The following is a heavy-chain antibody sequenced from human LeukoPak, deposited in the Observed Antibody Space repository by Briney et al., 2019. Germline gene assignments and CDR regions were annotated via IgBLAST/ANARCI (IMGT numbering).Heavy chain of an antibody. D-gene: IGHD2-2*02. V-gene: IGHV4-34*01. CDR2: INHSGST. J-gene: IGHJ4*02. CDR3: ARGPGYCSSTSCYIDY. CDR1: GGSFSGYY. Sequence: SETLSLTCAVYGGSFSGYYWSWIRQPPGKGLEWIGEINHSGSTNYNPSLKSRVTISVYTSKNQFSLKLSSVTAADTAVYYCARGPGYCSSTSCYIDYWGQGTLVTVSS.